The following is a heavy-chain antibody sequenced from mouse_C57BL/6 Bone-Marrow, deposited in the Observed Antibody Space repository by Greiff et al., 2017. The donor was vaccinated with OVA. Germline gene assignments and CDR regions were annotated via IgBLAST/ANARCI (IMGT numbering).Heavy chain of an antibody. CDR3: VNRGQRGGYDSLYFDV. CDR1: GFSFNTYA. J-gene: IGHJ1*03. Sequence: EAGGGLVQPKGSLKLSCAALGFSFNTYAMNWVRQAPGKGLEWVARIRSKSTNYATYYADSVKDRFTISRDDPESMLYLQVNNLSTGDTAMYYGVNRGQRGGYDSLYFDVWGTGTTVTVSS. V-gene: IGHV10-1*01. D-gene: IGHD2-4*01. CDR2: IRSKSTNYAT.